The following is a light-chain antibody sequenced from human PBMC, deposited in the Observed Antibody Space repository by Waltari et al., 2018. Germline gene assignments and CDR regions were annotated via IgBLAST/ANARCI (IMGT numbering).Light chain of an antibody. V-gene: IGKV1-39*01. CDR2: FAS. CDR1: QSTGRY. Sequence: DIQMTQDPSSLSVSIGDRVTITCRASQSTGRYLSWYQQKSGRAPKLLISFASSLESGVPSRFSCTGSGTDFTLTINSLQPEDIGTYYCQQASRGPLTFGQGT. J-gene: IGKJ1*01. CDR3: QQASRGPLT.